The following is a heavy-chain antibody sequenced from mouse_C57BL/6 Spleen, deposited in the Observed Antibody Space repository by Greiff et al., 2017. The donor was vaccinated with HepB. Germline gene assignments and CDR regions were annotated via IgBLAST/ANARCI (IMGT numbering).Heavy chain of an antibody. CDR1: GYAFSSSW. J-gene: IGHJ1*03. D-gene: IGHD1-1*01. CDR3: ARDGSSYCYFDV. V-gene: IGHV1-82*01. CDR2: IYPGDGDT. Sequence: QVQLQQSGPELVKPGASVKISCKASGYAFSSSWMNWVKQSPGKGLEWIGRIYPGDGDTNYNGKFKGKATLTADKSSSTAYMQLSSLTSEDSAVYFCARDGSSYCYFDVWGTGTTVTVSS.